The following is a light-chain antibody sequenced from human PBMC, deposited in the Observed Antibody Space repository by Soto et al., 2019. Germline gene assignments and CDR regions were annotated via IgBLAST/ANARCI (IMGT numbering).Light chain of an antibody. J-gene: IGKJ1*01. CDR3: QQYGGSPPAT. V-gene: IGKV3-20*01. Sequence: IVLTQSPGTLSLSPGEKATLSRRASQSVCDTFLSLYQQKPGLAPRLLIYGVSNRATGIPDRFSGSGSGTDFILTISRLEPEDFAVYYCQQYGGSPPATFGQGTKV. CDR2: GVS. CDR1: QSVCDTF.